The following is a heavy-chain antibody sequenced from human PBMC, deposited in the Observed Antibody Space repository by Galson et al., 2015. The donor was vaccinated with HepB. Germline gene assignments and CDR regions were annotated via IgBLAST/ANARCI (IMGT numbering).Heavy chain of an antibody. CDR1: GYTFTGYY. CDR3: ARDREWYSSTQTGAFDI. V-gene: IGHV1-2*02. D-gene: IGHD6-13*01. J-gene: IGHJ3*02. Sequence: SVKVSCKASGYTFTGYYMHWVRQAPGQGLEWMGWINPNSGGTNYAQKFQGRVTMTRDTSISTAYMELSRLRSDDTAVYYCARDREWYSSTQTGAFDIWGQGTMVTVSS. CDR2: INPNSGGT.